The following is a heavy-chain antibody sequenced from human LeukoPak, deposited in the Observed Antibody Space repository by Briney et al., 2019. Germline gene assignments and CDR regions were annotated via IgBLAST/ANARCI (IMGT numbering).Heavy chain of an antibody. D-gene: IGHD3-10*01. J-gene: IGHJ4*02. CDR1: GYNFTAFY. CDR3: ARDGGDDNAGSENYYNLYL. V-gene: IGHV1-46*01. Sequence: GASVKVSCKASGYNFTAFYIHLVRQAPGQGLEWMGIINPSDGDTIVAQNYQDRVTVTKDTSASTAYLELRSLRSDDMAVYYCARDGGDDNAGSENYYNLYLWGQGTLVTVSS. CDR2: INPSDGDT.